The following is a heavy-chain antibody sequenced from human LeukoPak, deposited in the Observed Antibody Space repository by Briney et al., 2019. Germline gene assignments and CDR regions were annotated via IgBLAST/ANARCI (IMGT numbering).Heavy chain of an antibody. V-gene: IGHV3-9*01. D-gene: IGHD3-22*01. CDR2: ISWNSGSI. Sequence: GGSLRLSCAASGFTFDDYAMHWVRQAPGKGLEWVSGISWNSGSIGYADSVKGRFTISRDNSKNTLYLQMNSLRAEDTAVYYCARDFTEYYYDSSGPGVDYWGQGTLVTVSS. CDR1: GFTFDDYA. J-gene: IGHJ4*02. CDR3: ARDFTEYYYDSSGPGVDY.